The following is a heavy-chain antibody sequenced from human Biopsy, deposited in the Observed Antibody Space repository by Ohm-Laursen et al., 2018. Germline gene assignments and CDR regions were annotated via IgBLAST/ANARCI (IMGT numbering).Heavy chain of an antibody. CDR3: ARHPTGFWFGP. J-gene: IGHJ5*02. V-gene: IGHV4-39*01. CDR2: IFYSGII. CDR1: GGSVSSNTNY. Sequence: SETLSLTCTVSGGSVSSNTNYWAWIRQPPGKGLEWIGSIFYSGIIYYNPSLKSRVSISVDTSKNQFSLNLNSVTAADTAVYYCARHPTGFWFGPWGQGTLVIVSP.